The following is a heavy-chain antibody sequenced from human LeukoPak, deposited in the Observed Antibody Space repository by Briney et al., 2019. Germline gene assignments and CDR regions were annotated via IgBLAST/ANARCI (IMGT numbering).Heavy chain of an antibody. D-gene: IGHD7-27*01. CDR1: GGSISSYY. J-gene: IGHJ4*02. CDR2: IYYSGGT. V-gene: IGHV4-59*08. Sequence: SETLSLTCTVSGGSISSYYWSWIRQPPGKGLEWIGYIYYSGGTNYNPSLKSRVTISVDTSKNQFSLKLSSVTAADTAVYYCARGRWGFSFYFDYWGQGTLVTVSS. CDR3: ARGRWGFSFYFDY.